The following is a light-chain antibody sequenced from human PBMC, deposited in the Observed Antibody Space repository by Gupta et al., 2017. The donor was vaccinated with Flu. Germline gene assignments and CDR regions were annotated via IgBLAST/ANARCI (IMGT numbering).Light chain of an antibody. CDR2: EGS. V-gene: IGKV2-30*01. J-gene: IGKJ2*01. Sequence: PVTLGQPASSSCRYSIICVSKNGITFLRWLQQRPGQSPTRINYEGSKRACGAARRFGGGGEGTDFTLKSSRGEDEDVGAYYDKYCRQPRTFGQGTKLEI. CDR1: IICVSKNGITF. CDR3: KYCRQPRT.